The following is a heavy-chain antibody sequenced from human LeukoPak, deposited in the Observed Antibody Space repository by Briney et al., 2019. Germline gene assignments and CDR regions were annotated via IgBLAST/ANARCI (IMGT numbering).Heavy chain of an antibody. CDR3: ARGSGYSSSPARY. Sequence: GASVKVSCKASGYTFTGYYMHWVRQAPGQGLEWMGWINPNSGGTNYAQKFQGRVTMTRDTSISTAYMELSSLRSEDTAVYYCARGSGYSSSPARYWGQGTLVTVSS. J-gene: IGHJ4*02. CDR1: GYTFTGYY. D-gene: IGHD6-6*01. V-gene: IGHV1-2*02. CDR2: INPNSGGT.